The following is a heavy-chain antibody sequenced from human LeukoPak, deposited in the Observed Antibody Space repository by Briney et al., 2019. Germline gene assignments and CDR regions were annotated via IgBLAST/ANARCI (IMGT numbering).Heavy chain of an antibody. Sequence: GGSLRLSCAASGLTFSTYGMHWVRQAPGKGLEWVAVISYDGSNKYYADSVKGRLTISRDNSKNTLYLQMNSLRAEDTAVYYCAKDNLDLPKYWGQGTLVTVSS. CDR2: ISYDGSNK. J-gene: IGHJ4*02. D-gene: IGHD3/OR15-3a*01. CDR1: GLTFSTYG. V-gene: IGHV3-30*18. CDR3: AKDNLDLPKY.